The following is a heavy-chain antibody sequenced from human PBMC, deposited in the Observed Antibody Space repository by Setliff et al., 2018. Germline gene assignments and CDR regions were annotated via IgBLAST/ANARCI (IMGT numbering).Heavy chain of an antibody. V-gene: IGHV4-34*01. Sequence: PSETLSLTCAVYGGSFSGYYWSWIRQPPGKGLEWIGSIYYSGSTYYNPSLKSRVTISVDTSKNQFSLKLSSVTAADTAVYYCARRTEYYNFWSGYYDYWGQGTLVTVSS. J-gene: IGHJ4*02. CDR1: GGSFSGYY. CDR3: ARRTEYYNFWSGYYDY. CDR2: IYYSGST. D-gene: IGHD3-3*01.